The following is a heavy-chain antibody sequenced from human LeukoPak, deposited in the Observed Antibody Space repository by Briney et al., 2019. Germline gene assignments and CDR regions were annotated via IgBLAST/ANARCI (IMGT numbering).Heavy chain of an antibody. V-gene: IGHV4-61*01. CDR2: NSYFGSA. D-gene: IGHD1-26*01. CDR1: GGSVSSNSNY. Sequence: PSETLSLTCTVSGGSVSSNSNYWSWIRQPPGKGLEWIGYNSYFGSASYNPSLKSRVTISVDTSKNQFSLKLSSVTAADTAVYYCARDIYGSGSSYFDYWGQGTLVTVSS. J-gene: IGHJ4*02. CDR3: ARDIYGSGSSYFDY.